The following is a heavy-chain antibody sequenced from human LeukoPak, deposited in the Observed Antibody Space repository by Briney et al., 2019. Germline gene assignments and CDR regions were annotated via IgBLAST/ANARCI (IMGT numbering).Heavy chain of an antibody. D-gene: IGHD2-15*01. CDR3: TRAWVVVAAFDY. CDR2: ISSSGSTI. J-gene: IGHJ4*02. CDR1: GFTFSSYA. V-gene: IGHV3-48*03. Sequence: PGGSLRLSCAASGFTFSSYAMSWVRQAPGKGLEWVSYISSSGSTIYYADSLKGRFTISRDNAKNSLYLQMNSLRVEDTAVYYRTRAWVVVAAFDYWGQGTLVTVSS.